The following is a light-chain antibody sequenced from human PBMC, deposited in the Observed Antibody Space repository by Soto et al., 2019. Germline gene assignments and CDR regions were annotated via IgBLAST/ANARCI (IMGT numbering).Light chain of an antibody. V-gene: IGKV1-6*01. J-gene: IGKJ1*01. CDR2: AAS. CDR1: RDVGSD. CDR3: LQDYGDSWT. Sequence: TQMTQSLFSLSASVGEKIIITCRASRDVGSDVSWYQQKPGQAPKLVIYAASNLYTGVPSRFSGRRSGTEFTLTISSLQPEDFASYYCLQDYGDSWTFGQGTKVDI.